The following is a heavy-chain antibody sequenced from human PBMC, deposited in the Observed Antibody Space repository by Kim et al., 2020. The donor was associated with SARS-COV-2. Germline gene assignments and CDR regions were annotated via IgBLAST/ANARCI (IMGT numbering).Heavy chain of an antibody. J-gene: IGHJ6*02. D-gene: IGHD3-16*01. V-gene: IGHV4-30-2*04. Sequence: SLKIRVTISVYTSKNQFSLKLSSVTATDTAVYYCARDGVAGSPNYYGMDVWGQGTTVTVSS. CDR3: ARDGVAGSPNYYGMDV.